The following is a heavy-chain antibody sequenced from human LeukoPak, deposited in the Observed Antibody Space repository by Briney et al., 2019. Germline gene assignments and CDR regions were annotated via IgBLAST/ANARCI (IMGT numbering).Heavy chain of an antibody. J-gene: IGHJ6*04. CDR2: IKQDGSEK. D-gene: IGHD3-3*01. Sequence: GGSLRLSCAASGFTFSSYWMSWVRQAPGKGLEWVANIKQDGSEKYYVDSVKGRFTISRGNAKNSLYLQMNSLRAEDTAVYYCARLYYDFWSGPDVWGKGTTVTVSS. CDR3: ARLYYDFWSGPDV. V-gene: IGHV3-7*01. CDR1: GFTFSSYW.